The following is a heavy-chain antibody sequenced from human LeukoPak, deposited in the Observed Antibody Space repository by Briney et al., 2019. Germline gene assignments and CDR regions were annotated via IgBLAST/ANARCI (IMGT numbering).Heavy chain of an antibody. V-gene: IGHV3-23*01. Sequence: GGSLRLSCAASGFTFSSYAMSWVRQAPGKGLEWVSVISGSSGGTYYADSVKGRFTLSRDNSKNTLYLRMNSLRAEDTAVYYCANLPGSYFEYWGQGTLVTVSS. CDR2: ISGSSGGT. CDR1: GFTFSSYA. D-gene: IGHD3-10*01. J-gene: IGHJ4*02. CDR3: ANLPGSYFEY.